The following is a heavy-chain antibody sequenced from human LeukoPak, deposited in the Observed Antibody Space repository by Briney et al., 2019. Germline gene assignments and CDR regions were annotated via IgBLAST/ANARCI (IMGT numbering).Heavy chain of an antibody. J-gene: IGHJ3*02. Sequence: GGSLRLACAAAGFTVSSNYMRWDRQAPGKGLEWVSVTFSGGTTYYADFVRGGVTIARDNSKDTLYLQMNSLRAEDTAVYYCAREGTPGAFDIWGQGKMVTVSS. D-gene: IGHD1-1*01. CDR2: TFSGGTT. CDR3: AREGTPGAFDI. CDR1: GFTVSSNY. V-gene: IGHV3-53*01.